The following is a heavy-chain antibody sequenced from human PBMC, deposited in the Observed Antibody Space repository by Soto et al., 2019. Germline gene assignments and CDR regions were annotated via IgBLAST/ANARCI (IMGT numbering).Heavy chain of an antibody. CDR3: AKNGQPPYYYYGMEI. Sequence: GASVKVSCKASGYTFTRYGISWVRQAPGQGLEWMGWISGYNGDTNYAQKFQGRVTMTIDTSTTTVYMELRSLTSDDTAVYYCAKNGQPPYYYYGMEIWGQGTTVNVSS. D-gene: IGHD2-8*01. V-gene: IGHV1-18*01. CDR1: GYTFTRYG. J-gene: IGHJ6*02. CDR2: ISGYNGDT.